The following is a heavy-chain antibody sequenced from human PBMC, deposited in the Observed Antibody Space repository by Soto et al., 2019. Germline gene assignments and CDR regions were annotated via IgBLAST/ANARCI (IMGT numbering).Heavy chain of an antibody. Sequence: PSETLSLTCTVSSAPVSSTTYTWGWIRQPPGKGLEWIGSISHSGSSYYNPSLNSRVTISADTSRIHLSLKLISVTAADTAVYYCARQSYDSSDYFDYWGQGTLVTVSS. CDR3: ARQSYDSSDYFDY. CDR1: SAPVSSTTYT. V-gene: IGHV4-39*01. J-gene: IGHJ4*02. D-gene: IGHD3-22*01. CDR2: ISHSGSS.